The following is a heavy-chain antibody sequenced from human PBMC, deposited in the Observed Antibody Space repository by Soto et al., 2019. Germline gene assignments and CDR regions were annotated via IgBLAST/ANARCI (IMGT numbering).Heavy chain of an antibody. CDR3: AHKSRIAAAPPRDY. V-gene: IGHV2-5*02. CDR1: GFSLSTSGVG. J-gene: IGHJ4*02. D-gene: IGHD6-13*01. CDR2: IYWDDDK. Sequence: QITLKESGPTLVKPTQTLTLTCTFAGFSLSTSGVGVGWIRQPPGKALEWLALIYWDDDKRYSPSLKSRLTITKDTSKKQVVLTMTNMDTVDTATYYCAHKSRIAAAPPRDYWGQGTLVTVSS.